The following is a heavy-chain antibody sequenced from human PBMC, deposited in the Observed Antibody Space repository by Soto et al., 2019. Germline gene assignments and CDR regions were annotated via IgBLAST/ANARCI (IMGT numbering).Heavy chain of an antibody. CDR3: ARGRGLGFWSGYLCFEY. CDR2: MNPESGNT. V-gene: IGHV1-8*01. CDR1: GYTFTSDD. J-gene: IGHJ4*02. Sequence: ASVKVSCKASGYTFTSDDINWVRQATGQGLEWMGWMNPESGNTGYAQKFQGRVSMTRNTSISTAYMELSSLRSEDTAVYYCARGRGLGFWSGYLCFEYWGQGTPVTVSS. D-gene: IGHD3-3*01.